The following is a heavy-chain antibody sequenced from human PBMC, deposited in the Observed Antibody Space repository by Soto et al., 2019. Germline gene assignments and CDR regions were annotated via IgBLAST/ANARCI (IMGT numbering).Heavy chain of an antibody. J-gene: IGHJ4*02. D-gene: IGHD3-3*01. CDR1: GFTVSSNY. CDR3: ATGIWSGYYGFDY. V-gene: IGHV3-53*01. Sequence: GGSLRLSCAASGFTVSSNYMSWVRQAPGKGLEWVSVIYSGGSTYYADSVKGRFTISRDNSKNTLYLQMNSLRAEDTAVYYCATGIWSGYYGFDYWGQGTLVTVSS. CDR2: IYSGGST.